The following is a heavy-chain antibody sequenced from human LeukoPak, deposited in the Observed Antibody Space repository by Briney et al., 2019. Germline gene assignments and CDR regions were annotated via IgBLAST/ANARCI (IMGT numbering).Heavy chain of an antibody. D-gene: IGHD3-16*01. CDR1: GVSISSYY. CDR3: ARCRWGGDAFDI. V-gene: IGHV4-59*01. Sequence: SETLSLTCTVSGVSISSYYWIWIRQPPGKGLEWIGYIYYSGSTNYNPSLKSRVTISVDTSKNQFSLKLSSVTAADTAVYYCARCRWGGDAFDIWGQGTMVTVSS. CDR2: IYYSGST. J-gene: IGHJ3*02.